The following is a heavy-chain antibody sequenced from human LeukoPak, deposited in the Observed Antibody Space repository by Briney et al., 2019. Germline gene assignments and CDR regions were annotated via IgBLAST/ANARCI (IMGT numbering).Heavy chain of an antibody. Sequence: PSETLSLTCTVSGGSISSYYWSWIRQPPGKGLEWIGYIYYSGSTNYNPSLKSRVTISVDTSKNQFSLKLSSVTAADTAVYYCATPGYCSSTSCYRYFQHWGQGTLVTVSS. J-gene: IGHJ1*01. V-gene: IGHV4-59*08. CDR1: GGSISSYY. D-gene: IGHD2-2*02. CDR2: IYYSGST. CDR3: ATPGYCSSTSCYRYFQH.